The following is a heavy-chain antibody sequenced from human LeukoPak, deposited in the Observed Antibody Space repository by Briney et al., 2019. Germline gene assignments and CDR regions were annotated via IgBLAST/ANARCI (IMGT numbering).Heavy chain of an antibody. D-gene: IGHD1-1*01. CDR2: IKQDGSEK. J-gene: IGHJ3*02. V-gene: IGHV3-7*01. CDR1: GFTFSSYW. CDR3: ARPGQRDAFDI. Sequence: GGSLRLSCAASGFTFSSYWMSWVRQAPGKGLEWVANIKQDGSEKYYVDSAKGRFTISRDNTKNSLYLQMNSLRAEDTAVYYCARPGQRDAFDIWGQGTLVTVFS.